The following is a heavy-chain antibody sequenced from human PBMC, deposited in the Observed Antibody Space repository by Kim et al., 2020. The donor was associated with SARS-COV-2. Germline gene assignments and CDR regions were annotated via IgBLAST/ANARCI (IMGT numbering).Heavy chain of an antibody. Sequence: SETLSLTCTVSGGSISSYSWSWIRQPPGKGLEWIGYIYYSGSTNYNPSLKSRVTISVDTSNNQFSLKLSSVTAADTAVYYCARGAGYQVLFDYYYYGMDVWGQGTTVTVSS. CDR2: IYYSGST. J-gene: IGHJ6*02. V-gene: IGHV4-59*01. D-gene: IGHD2-2*01. CDR1: GGSISSYS. CDR3: ARGAGYQVLFDYYYYGMDV.